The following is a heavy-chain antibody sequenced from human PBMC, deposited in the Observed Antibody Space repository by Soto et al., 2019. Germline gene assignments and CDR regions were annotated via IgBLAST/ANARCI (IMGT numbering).Heavy chain of an antibody. CDR1: GASISSGDYY. Sequence: QVHLQESGPGLVKPSQTLSLSCAVSGASISSGDYYWNWIRQPLGKGLEWIGYIYYNGDTYYNPSLKSRATFSLDTSNNHFSLKVNSVTAADTAVYFCARENTAMGGYFDYWGLGSLVTVSS. D-gene: IGHD5-18*01. CDR2: IYYNGDT. J-gene: IGHJ4*02. CDR3: ARENTAMGGYFDY. V-gene: IGHV4-30-4*01.